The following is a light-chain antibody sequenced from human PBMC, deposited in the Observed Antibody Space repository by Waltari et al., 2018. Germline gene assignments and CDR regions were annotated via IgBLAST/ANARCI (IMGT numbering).Light chain of an antibody. V-gene: IGKV3-11*01. CDR1: QSVSTY. CDR3: QQRTNGPPVT. J-gene: IGKJ5*01. Sequence: EIVLTQSPATLSLSPGARATLSCRARQSVSTYLAWYQHKPGQAPRLLIYDASNRATGIPARFSGSGSGTDFTLTISSLEPDDFAVYYCQQRTNGPPVTFGQGTRLDLK. CDR2: DAS.